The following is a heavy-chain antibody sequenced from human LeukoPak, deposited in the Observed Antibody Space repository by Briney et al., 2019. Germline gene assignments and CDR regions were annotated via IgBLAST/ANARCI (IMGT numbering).Heavy chain of an antibody. CDR3: ARGPDGYHSPLFDY. CDR2: ISYDGSNK. Sequence: GGSLRLSCVGSGFTFSDYYMSWIRQAPGKGLEWVAVISYDGSNKYYADSVKGRFTISRDNSKNTLYLQMNSLRAEDTAVYYCARGPDGYHSPLFDYWGQGTLVTVSS. D-gene: IGHD5-24*01. V-gene: IGHV3-30*03. CDR1: GFTFSDYY. J-gene: IGHJ4*02.